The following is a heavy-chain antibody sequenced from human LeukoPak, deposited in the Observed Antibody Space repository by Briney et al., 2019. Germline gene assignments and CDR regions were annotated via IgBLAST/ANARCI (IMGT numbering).Heavy chain of an antibody. V-gene: IGHV3-9*01. CDR2: ISWNSGSI. D-gene: IGHD6-6*01. CDR1: GFTFDDYA. J-gene: IGHJ3*02. CDR3: AKDLLYSSSLYPLDAFDI. Sequence: GGSLRLSCAASGFTFDDYAMHWVRQAPGKGLEWVSGISWNSGSIGYADSVKGRFTISRDNAKNSLYLQMNSLRAEDTAVYYCAKDLLYSSSLYPLDAFDIWGQGTMVTVSS.